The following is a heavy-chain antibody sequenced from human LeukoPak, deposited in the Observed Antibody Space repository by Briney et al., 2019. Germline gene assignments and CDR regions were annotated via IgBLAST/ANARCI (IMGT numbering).Heavy chain of an antibody. V-gene: IGHV4-39*01. Sequence: SETLSLTCTVSGGSISSSSYYWGWIRQPPGKGLEWIGRIYYSGSTYYNPSLKSRFTICVETAKNQFSLKLSSVTAADTAVYYCARHLGGSSSFSWGQGTLVTVSS. CDR3: ARHLGGSSSFS. J-gene: IGHJ4*02. CDR1: GGSISSSSYY. D-gene: IGHD6-6*01. CDR2: IYYSGST.